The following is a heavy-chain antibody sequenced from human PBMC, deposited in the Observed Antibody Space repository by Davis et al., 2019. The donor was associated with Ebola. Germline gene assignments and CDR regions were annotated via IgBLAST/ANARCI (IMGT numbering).Heavy chain of an antibody. CDR1: GFSFDSYV. V-gene: IGHV3-33*01. Sequence: PGGSLRLSCAASGFSFDSYVMHWVRQAPGKGLEWVAVIWFDGSKKDYADSVKGRFTISRDDSKKEAYLEMSSLRAEDTAVYYCATGDYYDGEGYNRWGQGTLVTVSS. J-gene: IGHJ5*02. D-gene: IGHD3-16*01. CDR3: ATGDYYDGEGYNR. CDR2: IWFDGSKK.